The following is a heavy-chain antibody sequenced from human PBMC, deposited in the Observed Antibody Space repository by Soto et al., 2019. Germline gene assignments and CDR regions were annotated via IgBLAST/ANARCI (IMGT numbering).Heavy chain of an antibody. CDR1: GFTFSSYG. V-gene: IGHV3-30*18. CDR3: AKGDSYDYVWKLAFDI. CDR2: ISYDGSNK. J-gene: IGHJ3*02. Sequence: GGSLRLSCAASGFTFSSYGMHWVRQAPGKGLEWVAVISYDGSNKYYADSVKGRFTISRDNSKNTLYLQMNSLRAEDTAVYYCAKGDSYDYVWKLAFDIWGQGTMVTVSS. D-gene: IGHD3-16*01.